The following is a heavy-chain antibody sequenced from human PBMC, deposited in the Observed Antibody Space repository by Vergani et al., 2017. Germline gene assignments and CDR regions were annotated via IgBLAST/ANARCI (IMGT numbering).Heavy chain of an antibody. CDR1: GYSFTSYW. J-gene: IGHJ4*02. D-gene: IGHD5-24*01. CDR2: IYPGDSDT. V-gene: IGHV5-51*01. Sequence: EVPLVQSGAEVKKPGESLKISCKGSGYSFTSYWIGWVRQMPGKGLEWMGIIYPGDSDTRYSPAFQGQVTISADKSISTAYLQGSSLKASDTAMYYCARHVWEMATIVDYWGQGTLVTVSS. CDR3: ARHVWEMATIVDY.